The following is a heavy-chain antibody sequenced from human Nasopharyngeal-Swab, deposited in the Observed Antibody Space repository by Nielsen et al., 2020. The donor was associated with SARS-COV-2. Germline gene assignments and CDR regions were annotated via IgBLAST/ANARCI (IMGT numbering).Heavy chain of an antibody. J-gene: IGHJ4*02. Sequence: WIRPPPGKGLEWIGEINHSGSTNYNPSLKSRVTISVDKSKNQFSLKLSSVTAADTAVYYCARRSWFRDIFDWGQGTLVTVSS. CDR2: INHSGST. CDR3: ARRSWFRDIFD. D-gene: IGHD3-10*01. V-gene: IGHV4-34*01.